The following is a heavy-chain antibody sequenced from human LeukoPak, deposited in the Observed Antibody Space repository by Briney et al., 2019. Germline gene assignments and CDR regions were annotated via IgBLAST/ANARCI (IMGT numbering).Heavy chain of an antibody. D-gene: IGHD5-12*01. V-gene: IGHV4-31*03. CDR3: ARAEGDSIVATTYYFDY. CDR1: GGSISSGGYY. CDR2: IYYSGST. Sequence: SQTLSLTCTVSGGSISSGGYYWSWIRQHPGKGLEWIGYIYYSGSTYYNPSLKSRVTISVDTSKNQFSLKLSSVTAADTAVYYCARAEGDSIVATTYYFDYWAREPWSPSPQ. J-gene: IGHJ4*02.